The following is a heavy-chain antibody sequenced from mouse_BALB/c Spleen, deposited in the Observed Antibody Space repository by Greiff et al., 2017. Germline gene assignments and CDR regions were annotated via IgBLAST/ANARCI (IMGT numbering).Heavy chain of an antibody. J-gene: IGHJ4*01. Sequence: EVHLVESGGGLVKPGGSLKLSCAASGFAFSSYDMSWVRQTPEKRLEWVAYISSGGGSTYYPDTVKGRFTISRDNAKNTLYLQMSSLKSEDTAMYYCARHDGSSRYYAMDYWGQGTSVTVSS. D-gene: IGHD1-1*01. CDR2: ISSGGGST. CDR3: ARHDGSSRYYAMDY. V-gene: IGHV5-12-1*01. CDR1: GFAFSSYD.